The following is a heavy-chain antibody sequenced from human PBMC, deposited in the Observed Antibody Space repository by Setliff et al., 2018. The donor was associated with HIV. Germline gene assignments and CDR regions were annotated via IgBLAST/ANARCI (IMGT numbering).Heavy chain of an antibody. V-gene: IGHV4-38-2*02. D-gene: IGHD1-26*01. J-gene: IGHJ6*02. CDR2: IYHSGNT. Sequence: TSETLSLTCTVSGDSISSDFYWGWIRQPPGKGLEWIGSIYHSGNTYYMPSLQSRVTISVDISKNQFSLKLSSVTAADTAVYYCARARKYRILWEPSPYYGMDVWGQGTTVTVSS. CDR3: ARARKYRILWEPSPYYGMDV. CDR1: GDSISSDFY.